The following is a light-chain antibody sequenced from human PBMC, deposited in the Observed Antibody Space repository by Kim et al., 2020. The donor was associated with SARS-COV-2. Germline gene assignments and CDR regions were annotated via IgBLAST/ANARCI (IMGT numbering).Light chain of an antibody. CDR2: AAS. CDR3: QQHDSYPLT. J-gene: IGKJ4*02. V-gene: IGKV1-9*01. Sequence: ASVGDRVTITCRASQGISSYLAWYQQKPGKAPKLLIYAASTLQSGVPSRFSGSGSGTDFTLTISSLQSEDFATYYCQQHDSYPLTFGEGTKVDIK. CDR1: QGISSY.